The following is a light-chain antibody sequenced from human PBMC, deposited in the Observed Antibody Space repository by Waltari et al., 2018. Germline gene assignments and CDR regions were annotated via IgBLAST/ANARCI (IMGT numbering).Light chain of an antibody. CDR1: SSNIGSNY. CDR2: WNN. Sequence: QSVLTQPPSASGTPGQRVTISCSGSSSNIGSNYVYWYQQLPGTAPKLLIYWNNQRPSGVPARFSGSKSGTSASLAISGLRSEDEADYYCAAWDDSLSALYVFGTGTKVTVL. V-gene: IGLV1-47*01. J-gene: IGLJ1*01. CDR3: AAWDDSLSALYV.